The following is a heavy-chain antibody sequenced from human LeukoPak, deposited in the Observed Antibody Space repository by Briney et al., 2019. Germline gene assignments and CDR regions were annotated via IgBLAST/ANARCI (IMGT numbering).Heavy chain of an antibody. J-gene: IGHJ3*02. D-gene: IGHD3-22*01. CDR2: IYYSGST. V-gene: IGHV4-31*03. Sequence: SETLSLTCTVSGGSISSGGYYWSWIRQHPGKGLEWIGYIYYSGSTYYNPSLKSRVTISVDTSKNQFSLKLSSVTAADTAVYYCARHRVEWLLHSADDAFDIWGQGTMVTVSS. CDR1: GGSISSGGYY. CDR3: ARHRVEWLLHSADDAFDI.